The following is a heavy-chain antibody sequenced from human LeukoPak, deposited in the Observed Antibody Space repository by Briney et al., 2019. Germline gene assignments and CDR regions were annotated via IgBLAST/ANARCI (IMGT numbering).Heavy chain of an antibody. CDR2: IYHSGST. Sequence: KTSETLSLTRAVSGYSISSGYYWGWIRQPPGKGLEWIGSIYHSGSTYYNPSLKSRVTISVDTSKNQFSLKLSSVTAADTAVYYCASSLRYYDSSGYYYLDYWGQGTLVTVSS. J-gene: IGHJ4*02. D-gene: IGHD3-22*01. CDR1: GYSISSGYY. CDR3: ASSLRYYDSSGYYYLDY. V-gene: IGHV4-38-2*01.